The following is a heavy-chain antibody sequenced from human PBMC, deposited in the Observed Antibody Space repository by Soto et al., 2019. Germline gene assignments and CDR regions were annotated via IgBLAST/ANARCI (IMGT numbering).Heavy chain of an antibody. J-gene: IGHJ4*02. CDR3: MRGNTGYGNFDY. Sequence: GGSLRLSCAVSGFSLNNYWMHWVRQRPGKGLVWVARIYRDGTTSYADSVKGRFTISRDNAKNTVSLQMNSLKDEDTAVYYCMRGNTGYGNFDYWGQGTLVTVYS. D-gene: IGHD5-12*01. CDR1: GFSLNNYW. V-gene: IGHV3-74*01. CDR2: IYRDGTT.